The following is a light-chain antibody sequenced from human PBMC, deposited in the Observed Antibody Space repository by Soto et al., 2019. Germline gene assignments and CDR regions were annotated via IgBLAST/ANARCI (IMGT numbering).Light chain of an antibody. V-gene: IGKV1-39*01. J-gene: IGKJ2*01. CDR2: AAS. CDR1: HSINNN. CDR3: QQSYSTLGT. Sequence: IQMTQSPSSLSASVGDRVIITCRSDHSINNNLNWYQQRPGKVPKILIYAASTLQSGVPSRFSVSGSGRVFTLTINSLQPEDFATYYCQQSYSTLGTFGRGTRVEI.